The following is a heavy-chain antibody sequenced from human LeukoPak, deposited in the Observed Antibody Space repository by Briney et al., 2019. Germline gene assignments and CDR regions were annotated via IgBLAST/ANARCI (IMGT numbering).Heavy chain of an antibody. J-gene: IGHJ4*02. V-gene: IGHV1-18*01. CDR2: ISAYNGNT. CDR1: AYTFTSYG. D-gene: IGHD3-22*01. Sequence: ASVKVSCKASAYTFTSYGISWVRQAPGQGLEWMGWISAYNGNTNYAQKLQGRVTMTTDTSTSTAYMELRSLRYDDTAVYYCARDPGYDSSGYYPPFFDYWGQGTLVTVSS. CDR3: ARDPGYDSSGYYPPFFDY.